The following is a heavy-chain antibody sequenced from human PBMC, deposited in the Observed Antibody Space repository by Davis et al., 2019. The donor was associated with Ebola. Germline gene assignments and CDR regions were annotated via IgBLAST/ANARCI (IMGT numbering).Heavy chain of an antibody. V-gene: IGHV3-21*01. D-gene: IGHD3-3*01. CDR2: ISSSSSYI. CDR1: GFTFSSYS. CDR3: ARALDPYYDFWSGYPSDY. Sequence: PGGSLRLSCAASGFTFSSYSMNWVRQAPGKGLEWVSSISSSSSYIYYADSVKGRFTISRDNAKNSLYLQMNSLRAEDTAVYYCARALDPYYDFWSGYPSDYWGQGTLVTVSS. J-gene: IGHJ4*02.